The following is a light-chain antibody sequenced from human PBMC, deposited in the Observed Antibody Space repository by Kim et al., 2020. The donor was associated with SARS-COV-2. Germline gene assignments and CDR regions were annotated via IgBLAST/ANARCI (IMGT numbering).Light chain of an antibody. J-gene: IGKJ1*01. CDR3: HPSYSTPCT. Sequence: DIQMTQSPSSLSASVGDRVTITCRASQSISSYFKWYQQKPGKAPKLLIYAAYSLQSGVPSRFSGSGSGTDFTLTISSLQPEDFATYNCHPSYSTPCTFGQGTKVDIK. V-gene: IGKV1-39*01. CDR2: AAY. CDR1: QSISSY.